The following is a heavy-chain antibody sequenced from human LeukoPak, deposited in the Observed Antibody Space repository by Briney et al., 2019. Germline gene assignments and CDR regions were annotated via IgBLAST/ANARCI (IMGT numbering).Heavy chain of an antibody. V-gene: IGHV3-48*03. Sequence: GGSLRLSCAASGFTFSSYEMNWVRQAPGKGPEWVSYIGSSGRIIYYADSVKGRFTISRDNAKNSLYLQMSSLRAEDTAVYYCARGSHIGAAGILDNWGQGTLVTVSS. J-gene: IGHJ4*02. CDR2: IGSSGRII. D-gene: IGHD6-13*01. CDR1: GFTFSSYE. CDR3: ARGSHIGAAGILDN.